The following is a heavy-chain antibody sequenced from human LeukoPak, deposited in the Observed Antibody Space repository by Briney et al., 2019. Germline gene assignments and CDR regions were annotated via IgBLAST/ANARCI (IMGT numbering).Heavy chain of an antibody. D-gene: IGHD3-22*01. CDR2: MNPNSGNT. CDR3: ARGLYSSYSYGMDV. J-gene: IGHJ6*02. Sequence: GASVNVSCKASGYTFTSYDINWVRQATGQGLEWMGWMNPNSGNTGYAQMFQGRVTMTRNTSISTAYMELSSLRSEDTAVYYCARGLYSSYSYGMDVWGQGTTVTVSS. CDR1: GYTFTSYD. V-gene: IGHV1-8*01.